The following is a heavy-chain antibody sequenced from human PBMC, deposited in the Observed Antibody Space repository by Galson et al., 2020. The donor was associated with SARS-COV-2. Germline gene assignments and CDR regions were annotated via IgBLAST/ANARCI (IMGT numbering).Heavy chain of an antibody. Sequence: GESLKISCKVSGYTLTELSMHWVRQAPGKGLEWMGGFDPEDGETIYAQKFQGRVTMTEDTSTDTAYMELSSLRSEDTAVYYCATTSPHGGANWFDPWGQGTLVTVSS. CDR2: FDPEDGET. V-gene: IGHV1-24*01. CDR1: GYTLTELS. D-gene: IGHD2-15*01. J-gene: IGHJ5*02. CDR3: ATTSPHGGANWFDP.